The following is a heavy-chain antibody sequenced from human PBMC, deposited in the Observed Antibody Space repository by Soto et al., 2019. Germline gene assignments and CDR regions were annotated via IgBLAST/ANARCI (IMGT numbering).Heavy chain of an antibody. CDR2: IYYSGST. V-gene: IGHV4-31*03. CDR3: ARARYYCSGTSCYYFDY. CDR1: GGSNSSGGYY. Sequence: PSETLSLTCTVSGGSNSSGGYYWSWIRQDPGKGLEWIGYIYYSGSTYYNPSLKSRVTISVDMSKNQFSLQLSSVTAADTAVYYCARARYYCSGTSCYYFDYWGQGTLVTVSS. J-gene: IGHJ4*02. D-gene: IGHD2-2*01.